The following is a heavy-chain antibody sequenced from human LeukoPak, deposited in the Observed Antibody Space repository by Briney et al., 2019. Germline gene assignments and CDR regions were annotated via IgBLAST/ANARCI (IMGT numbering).Heavy chain of an antibody. D-gene: IGHD1-26*01. CDR2: INNDGSST. Sequence: LGGSLRLSCAASGFTFSSYWMHWVRQAPGKGLVWVSRINNDGSSTNYADSVKGRFTISRDNAKNTLYLQMNSLRVEDTAVYYCARVRSGSSAGNYGMDVWGQGTTVTVSS. CDR3: ARVRSGSSAGNYGMDV. V-gene: IGHV3-74*01. J-gene: IGHJ6*02. CDR1: GFTFSSYW.